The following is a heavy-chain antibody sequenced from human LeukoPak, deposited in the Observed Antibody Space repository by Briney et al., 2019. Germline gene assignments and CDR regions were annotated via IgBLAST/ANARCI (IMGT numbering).Heavy chain of an antibody. D-gene: IGHD1-26*01. CDR1: GGSISSSNW. V-gene: IGHV4-4*02. Sequence: PSGTLSLTCAVSGGSISSSNWWSWVRQPPGKGLEWIGEIYHSGSTNYNPSLKSRVTISVDKSKNQFSLKLSSVTAADTAVYYCAGSGSYYYYGMDVWGQGTTVTVSS. J-gene: IGHJ6*02. CDR3: AGSGSYYYYGMDV. CDR2: IYHSGST.